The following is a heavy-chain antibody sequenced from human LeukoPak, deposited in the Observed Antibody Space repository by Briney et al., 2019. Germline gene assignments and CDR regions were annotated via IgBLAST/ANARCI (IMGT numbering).Heavy chain of an antibody. CDR3: AKDRGDTSRLHLGLDV. J-gene: IGHJ6*02. CDR2: ITNDGSST. Sequence: GGSLRLSCAASGLTFSSHWMHWVRQAPGKGLVWVSRITNDGSSTTYADSVKGRFTISRDNAKNSLYLQMTSLRAENTAFYCAKDRGDTSRLHLGLDVWGQGTTVTVSS. CDR1: GLTFSSHW. V-gene: IGHV3-74*01. D-gene: IGHD5-18*01.